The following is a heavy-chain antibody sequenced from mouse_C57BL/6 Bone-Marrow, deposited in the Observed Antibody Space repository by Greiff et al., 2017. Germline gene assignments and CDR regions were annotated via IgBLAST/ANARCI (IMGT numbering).Heavy chain of an antibody. V-gene: IGHV14-2*01. CDR1: GFNINDYY. CDR2: IDPEDGET. CDR3: ASYYRAMDY. J-gene: IGHJ4*01. Sequence: EVKLMEPGAELVKPGASVKLSCTASGFNINDYYMHWVKQRTEQGLEWIGRIDPEDGETKYAPKFQGKATITADTSSITAYLQLSSLTSEDTAVYYCASYYRAMDYWGQGTSVTVSS. D-gene: IGHD2-14*01.